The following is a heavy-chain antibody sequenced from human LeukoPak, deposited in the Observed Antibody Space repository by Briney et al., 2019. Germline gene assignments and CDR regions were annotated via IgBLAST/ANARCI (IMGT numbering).Heavy chain of an antibody. D-gene: IGHD3-3*01. Sequence: GGSLRLSCAASGFAVSSNHMNWVRQAPGKGLEWVSVIFNGGSTYYADSVKGRFTISRDNSKNTLYLQMNSLRAEDTAVYYCAKDLSFDFWSGYSIPTDYWGQGTLVTVSS. CDR2: IFNGGST. CDR1: GFAVSSNH. V-gene: IGHV3-53*01. J-gene: IGHJ4*02. CDR3: AKDLSFDFWSGYSIPTDY.